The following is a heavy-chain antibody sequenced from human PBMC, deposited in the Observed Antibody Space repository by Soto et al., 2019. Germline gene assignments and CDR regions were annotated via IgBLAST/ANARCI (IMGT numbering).Heavy chain of an antibody. V-gene: IGHV6-1*01. CDR3: ARAPYYDFWSAPDAFDI. CDR2: TYYRSKWYN. D-gene: IGHD3-3*01. Sequence: SQTLSLTCAISGDSVSSNSAAWNWIRQSPSRGLEWLGRTYYRSKWYNDYAVSVKSRITINPDTSKNQFSLQLNSVTPEDTAVYYCARAPYYDFWSAPDAFDIWGQGTRVTVSS. J-gene: IGHJ3*02. CDR1: GDSVSSNSAA.